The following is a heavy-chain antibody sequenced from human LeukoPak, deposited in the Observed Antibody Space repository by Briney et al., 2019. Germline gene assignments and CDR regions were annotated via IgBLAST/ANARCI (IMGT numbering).Heavy chain of an antibody. V-gene: IGHV4-34*01. CDR1: GGSFSGYY. J-gene: IGHJ4*02. Sequence: SETLSLTCAVYGGSFSGYYWSWIRQSPGKGLEWIGEINHSGSTDYNPSLKSRVTISVDTSKNQFSLKLSSVTAADTAVYYCAREILTGYYEYYFDYWGQGTLVTVSS. D-gene: IGHD3-9*01. CDR3: AREILTGYYEYYFDY. CDR2: INHSGST.